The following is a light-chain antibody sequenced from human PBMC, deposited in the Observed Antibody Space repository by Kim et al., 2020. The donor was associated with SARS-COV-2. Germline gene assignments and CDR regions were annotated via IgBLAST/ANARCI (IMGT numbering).Light chain of an antibody. J-gene: IGKJ4*01. CDR2: LGS. Sequence: DIVMTQSPLSLPVTPGEPASISCRSSQSLLHSNGYNYLDWYLQKPGQSPQLLIYLGSNRASGVPDRFSGSGSGTDFTLKISRVEAEDVGVYFCMQPLHTPPTFGGGTKVDIK. V-gene: IGKV2-28*01. CDR1: QSLLHSNGYNY. CDR3: MQPLHTPPT.